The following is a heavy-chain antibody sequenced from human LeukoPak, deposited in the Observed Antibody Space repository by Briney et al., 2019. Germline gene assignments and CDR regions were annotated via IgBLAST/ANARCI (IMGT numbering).Heavy chain of an antibody. V-gene: IGHV1-18*01. CDR1: GYTFTSYG. CDR3: ARDSSPYVTLGYYYAY. J-gene: IGHJ4*02. CDR2: ISAYNGNT. D-gene: IGHD3-22*01. Sequence: GASVKDSCKASGYTFTSYGISWVRQAPGQGLEWMGWISAYNGNTNYAQKLQGRVTMTTDTSTSTAYMELRSLRSDDTAVYYCARDSSPYVTLGYYYAYWGQGTLVTVSS.